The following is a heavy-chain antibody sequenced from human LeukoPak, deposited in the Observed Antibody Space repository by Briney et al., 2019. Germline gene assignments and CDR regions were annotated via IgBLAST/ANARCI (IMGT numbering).Heavy chain of an antibody. J-gene: IGHJ4*02. Sequence: GGSLRLSCTASGFTFSSYSMNWVRQAPGKGLEWVSSISSSSSYIYYADSVKGRFTISRDNAKNSLYLQMNSLRAEDTAVYYCARDKEWERTIDYWGQGTLVTVSS. CDR2: ISSSSSYI. D-gene: IGHD1-26*01. CDR1: GFTFSSYS. V-gene: IGHV3-21*01. CDR3: ARDKEWERTIDY.